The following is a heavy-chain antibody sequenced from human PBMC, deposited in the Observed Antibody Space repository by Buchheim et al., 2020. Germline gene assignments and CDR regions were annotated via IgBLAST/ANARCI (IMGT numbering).Heavy chain of an antibody. Sequence: EVQVLESGGGLVQPGGSLRLSCVASGFTFSSYAMSWVRQAPGKGLEWVSGIIGSGGSTSYADSAQGRFTISRENSMNTPYLQMNSLRAEDTAVYYCAKLKYDYDGTGYYFDYWGRGTL. J-gene: IGHJ4*02. CDR2: IIGSGGST. CDR1: GFTFSSYA. CDR3: AKLKYDYDGTGYYFDY. D-gene: IGHD3-22*01. V-gene: IGHV3-23*01.